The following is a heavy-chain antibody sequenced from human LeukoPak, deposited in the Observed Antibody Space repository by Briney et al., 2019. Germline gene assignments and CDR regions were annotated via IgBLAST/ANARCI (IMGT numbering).Heavy chain of an antibody. CDR3: ARASSPNPWVYYFDY. D-gene: IGHD6-13*01. J-gene: IGHJ4*02. Sequence: ASVKVSCKASGYTFTSYGISWVRQAPGQGLEWMGWISAYNGNTNDAQKLQGRVTMTTDTSTSTAYMELRSLRSDDTAVYYCARASSPNPWVYYFDYWGQGTLVTVSS. CDR2: ISAYNGNT. CDR1: GYTFTSYG. V-gene: IGHV1-18*01.